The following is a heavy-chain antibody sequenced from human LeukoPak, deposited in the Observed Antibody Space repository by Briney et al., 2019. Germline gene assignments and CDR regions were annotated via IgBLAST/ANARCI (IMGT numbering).Heavy chain of an antibody. D-gene: IGHD3-10*01. J-gene: IGHJ4*02. CDR2: ISASGGST. CDR3: AKADYYGSGSRHYFDF. CDR1: GFTFSSYA. Sequence: PGGSLRLSCAASGFTFSSYALSWVRQAPGKGLEWVSSISASGGSTYYADSVKGRFTISRDNSKNTLYLQMNNLRAEDTAVYYCAKADYYGSGSRHYFDFWGQGTLVTVSS. V-gene: IGHV3-23*01.